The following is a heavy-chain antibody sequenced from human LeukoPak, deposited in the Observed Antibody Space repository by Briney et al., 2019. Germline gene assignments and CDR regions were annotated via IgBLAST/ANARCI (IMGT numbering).Heavy chain of an antibody. D-gene: IGHD3-22*01. CDR3: ARDRHDSSGHFSPVYYYYGMDV. J-gene: IGHJ6*02. CDR1: GYSFTTYW. V-gene: IGHV5-51*01. CDR2: IYPGDSDT. Sequence: GESLKISCKGSGYSFTTYWIGWVRQMPGKGLEWMGIIYPGDSDTRYSPSFQGQVTISADKSINTAYLQWSSLKASDTAMYYCARDRHDSSGHFSPVYYYYGMDVWGQGTTVTVSS.